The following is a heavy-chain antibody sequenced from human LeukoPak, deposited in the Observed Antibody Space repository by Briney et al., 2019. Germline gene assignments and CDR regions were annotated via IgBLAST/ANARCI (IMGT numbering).Heavy chain of an antibody. CDR3: AKDIAGSFDY. J-gene: IGHJ4*02. CDR2: ISWNSGSI. CDR1: GFTFDDYA. V-gene: IGHV3-9*01. Sequence: PGRSLRLSCAASGFTFDDYAMHWVRQAPGKGLEWVSGISWNSGSIGYADSVKGRFTISRDNAKNSLYLQMNSLRAEDTALYYCAKDIAGSFDYWGQGTLVTVPS.